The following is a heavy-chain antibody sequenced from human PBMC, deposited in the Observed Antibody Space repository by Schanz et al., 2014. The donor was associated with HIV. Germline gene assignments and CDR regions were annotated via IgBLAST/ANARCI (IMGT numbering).Heavy chain of an antibody. D-gene: IGHD4-4*01. CDR1: GFTFSSYG. CDR2: ISYDGSKK. J-gene: IGHJ4*02. Sequence: QVQLVESGGGVVQPGRSLRLSCAASGFTFSSYGMHWVRQAPGKGLEWAAAISYDGSKKYYADSVKGRFTISRDYDKNSLFLQMYSLRDDDTAVYYCARGWRENSFDYWGQGTLVTVSS. CDR3: ARGWRENSFDY. V-gene: IGHV3-30*03.